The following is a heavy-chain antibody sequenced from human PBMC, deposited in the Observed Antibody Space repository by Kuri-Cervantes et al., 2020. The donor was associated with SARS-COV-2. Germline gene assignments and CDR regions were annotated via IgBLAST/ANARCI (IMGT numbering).Heavy chain of an antibody. Sequence: ASVKVSCKASGYTFTSYAMHWVRQAPGQRLEWMGWINAGNGSTKYSQKFQGRVTITRDTSASTAYMELRSLRSDDTAVYYCARVPRSSSWTPPYYYYGMDVWGQGTTVTVSS. CDR2: INAGNGST. J-gene: IGHJ6*02. V-gene: IGHV1-3*01. CDR1: GYTFTSYA. D-gene: IGHD6-13*01. CDR3: ARVPRSSSWTPPYYYYGMDV.